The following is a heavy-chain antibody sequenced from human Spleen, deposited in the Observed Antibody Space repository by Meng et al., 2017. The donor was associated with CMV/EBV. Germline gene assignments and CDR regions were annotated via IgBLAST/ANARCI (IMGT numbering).Heavy chain of an antibody. V-gene: IGHV4-34*11. CDR3: ARGTLMATGDHYGMAV. D-gene: IGHD5-24*01. J-gene: IGHJ6*02. Sequence: GSLRLSCAVYGGSFSGYYWSWIRQPPGKGLEWIGYIYNGGNTKYNPSLKSRVTMSVDMSQNHFSLKLGSVTAADTALYYCARGTLMATGDHYGMAVWGQGTTVTVSS. CDR1: GGSFSGYY. CDR2: IYNGGNT.